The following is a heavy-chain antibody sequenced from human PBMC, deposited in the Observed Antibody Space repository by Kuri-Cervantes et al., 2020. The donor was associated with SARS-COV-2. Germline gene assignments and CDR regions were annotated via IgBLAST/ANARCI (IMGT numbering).Heavy chain of an antibody. CDR1: GFTFSSYG. D-gene: IGHD6-19*01. CDR3: AKDYWRHQWLVRGGFDY. CDR2: IRYDGSNK. J-gene: IGHJ4*02. Sequence: GESLKISCAASGFTFSSYGMHWVRQAPGKGLEWVAFIRYDGSNKYYADSVKGRFTITRDNSKNTLYLQMNSLRAEDTALYYCAKDYWRHQWLVRGGFDYWGQGTLVTVSS. V-gene: IGHV3-30*02.